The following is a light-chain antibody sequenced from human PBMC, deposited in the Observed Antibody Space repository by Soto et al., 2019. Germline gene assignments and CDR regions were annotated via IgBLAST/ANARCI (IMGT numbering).Light chain of an antibody. Sequence: TKSAGTLSLSERERATLSCKATQTVLMNYLAWFQQKPGQAPKLLIYNALVRATGIPARFSGSGSGTDFTLTISSLEPEDFAVYYCKQRSNWPGTFGQGTKVDIK. J-gene: IGKJ1*01. CDR1: QTVLMNY. V-gene: IGKV3-11*01. CDR2: NAL. CDR3: KQRSNWPGT.